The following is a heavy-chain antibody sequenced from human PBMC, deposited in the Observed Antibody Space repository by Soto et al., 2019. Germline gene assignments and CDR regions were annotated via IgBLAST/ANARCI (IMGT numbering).Heavy chain of an antibody. CDR1: GFTFIGYS. J-gene: IGHJ3*02. Sequence: GGSLRLSCAASGFTFIGYSMSWVRQAPGKGLEWVSYISSTSNTIYYADSVKGRFTISRDNAKDSLYLQMNSLRAEDTAVYYCARGYGGSYDAFDIWGQGTMVPLSS. CDR3: ARGYGGSYDAFDI. V-gene: IGHV3-48*01. D-gene: IGHD2-15*01. CDR2: ISSTSNTI.